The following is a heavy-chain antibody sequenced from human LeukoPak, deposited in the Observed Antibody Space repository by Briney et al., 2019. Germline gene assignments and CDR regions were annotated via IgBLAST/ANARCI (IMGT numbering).Heavy chain of an antibody. CDR1: GGCFSGYY. V-gene: IGHV4-34*01. J-gene: IGHJ3*02. CDR2: INHSGST. CDR3: SRLTPYYDFWSGYYHDAFDI. Sequence: SETLSLTCAVHGGCFSGYYWSWIRQPPGKGLEWIGEINHSGSTNYNPSLKSRVTISVDTSKNQFSLKLSSVTAADTAVYYCSRLTPYYDFWSGYYHDAFDIWGQGTMVTVSS. D-gene: IGHD3-3*01.